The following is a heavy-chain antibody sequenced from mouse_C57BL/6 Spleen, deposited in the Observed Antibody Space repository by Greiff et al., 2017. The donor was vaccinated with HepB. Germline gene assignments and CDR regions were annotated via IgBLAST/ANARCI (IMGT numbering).Heavy chain of an antibody. Sequence: VMLVESGAELVRPGASVKLSCKASGYTFTDYYINWVKQRPGQGLEWIARIYPGSGNTYYNEKFKGKATLTAEKSSSTAYMQLSSLTSEDSAVYFCARSWDYVYWGQGTLVTVSA. V-gene: IGHV1-76*01. CDR1: GYTFTDYY. CDR3: ARSWDYVY. J-gene: IGHJ3*01. D-gene: IGHD2-4*01. CDR2: IYPGSGNT.